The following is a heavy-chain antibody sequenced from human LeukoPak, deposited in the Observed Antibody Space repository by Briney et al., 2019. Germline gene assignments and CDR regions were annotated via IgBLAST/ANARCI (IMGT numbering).Heavy chain of an antibody. CDR3: AKDSGSGSPVFDYFDY. CDR2: INSDGSST. D-gene: IGHD3-10*01. J-gene: IGHJ4*02. Sequence: GGSLRLSCAASGFTFSSYWMHWVRRAPGKGLVWVSRINSDGSSTSYADSVKGRFTISRDNAKNTLYLQMNSLRAEDTAVYYCAKDSGSGSPVFDYFDYWGQGTLVTVSS. CDR1: GFTFSSYW. V-gene: IGHV3-74*01.